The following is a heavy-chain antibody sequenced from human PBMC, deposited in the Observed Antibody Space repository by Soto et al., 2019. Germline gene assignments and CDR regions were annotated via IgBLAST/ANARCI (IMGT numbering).Heavy chain of an antibody. CDR3: AKDGYDSSGYYIYFDY. CDR1: GFTFSSYA. Sequence: GGSLRLSCAASGFTFSSYAMSWVRQAPGKGLEWVSAISGSGGSTYYADSVKGRFTISRDNSKNTLYLQMNSLRAEDTAVYYCAKDGYDSSGYYIYFDYWGQGTLVTVSS. CDR2: ISGSGGST. D-gene: IGHD3-22*01. J-gene: IGHJ4*02. V-gene: IGHV3-23*01.